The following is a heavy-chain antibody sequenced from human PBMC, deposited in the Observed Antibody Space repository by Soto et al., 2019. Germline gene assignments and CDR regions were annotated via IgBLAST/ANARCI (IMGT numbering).Heavy chain of an antibody. J-gene: IGHJ4*02. Sequence: PSDSLDLTCAVSGGSISSSNWWGWVRKPPGKGLEWIGEIYHSGSTNYNPSLKSRVTISVDKSKNQFSLKLSSVTAADTAVYYCARGRPVYSGSYWGPSFDYWGQGTLVSVSS. D-gene: IGHD1-26*01. CDR2: IYHSGST. V-gene: IGHV4-4*02. CDR1: GGSISSSNW. CDR3: ARGRPVYSGSYWGPSFDY.